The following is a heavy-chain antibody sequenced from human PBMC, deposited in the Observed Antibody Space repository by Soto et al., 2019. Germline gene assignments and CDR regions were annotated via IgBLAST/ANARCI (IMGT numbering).Heavy chain of an antibody. CDR2: IIPIFGTA. Sequence: ASVKVSCKASGGTFSSYAISWVRQAPGQGLEWMGGIIPIFGTANYAQKFQGRVMITADESTSTAYMELSSLRSEDTAVYYCAREGLSGWYWFDPWGQGTLVTVSS. CDR1: GGTFSSYA. D-gene: IGHD6-19*01. CDR3: AREGLSGWYWFDP. J-gene: IGHJ5*02. V-gene: IGHV1-69*13.